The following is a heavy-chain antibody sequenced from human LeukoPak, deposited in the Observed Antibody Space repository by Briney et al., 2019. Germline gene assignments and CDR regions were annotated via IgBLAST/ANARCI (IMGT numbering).Heavy chain of an antibody. Sequence: ASVKVSCKASGYTFTSYYIHWVRQAPGQGLEWMGIINPSGGSTGYPQKFQDRVTMTRDTSTSTVYMELSSLKSDDTAIYYCARGVFGELEKLMFQHWGQGTLVTVSS. CDR2: INPSGGST. CDR3: ARGVFGELEKLMFQH. V-gene: IGHV1-46*01. D-gene: IGHD3-10*02. CDR1: GYTFTSYY. J-gene: IGHJ1*01.